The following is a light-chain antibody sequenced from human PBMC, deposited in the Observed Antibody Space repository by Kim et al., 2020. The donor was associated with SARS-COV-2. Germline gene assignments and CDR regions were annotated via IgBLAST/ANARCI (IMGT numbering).Light chain of an antibody. CDR2: DVS. V-gene: IGLV2-14*03. Sequence: QSAPTQPASVSGSPGQSITISCTGTSGDVGGFNYVAWYQQHPGKAPKVMIYDVSNRPSGVSNRFSGSKSGNTASLTISGLQTGDEADYYCSSYSGSGTYVFGTGTKVTVL. CDR3: SSYSGSGTYV. CDR1: SGDVGGFNY. J-gene: IGLJ1*01.